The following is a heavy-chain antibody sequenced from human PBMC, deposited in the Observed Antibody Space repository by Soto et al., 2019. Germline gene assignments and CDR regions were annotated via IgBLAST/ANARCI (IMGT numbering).Heavy chain of an antibody. CDR2: IVVGSGNT. D-gene: IGHD6-6*01. Sequence: SVKVSCKASGFTFTSSAVQWVRQARGQRLEWIGWIVVGSGNTNYAQKFQERVTITRDMSTSTAYMELSSLRSEDTAVYYCAAEYSSSSPQDYYYYGMDVWGQGTTVTVSS. CDR1: GFTFTSSA. J-gene: IGHJ6*02. CDR3: AAEYSSSSPQDYYYYGMDV. V-gene: IGHV1-58*01.